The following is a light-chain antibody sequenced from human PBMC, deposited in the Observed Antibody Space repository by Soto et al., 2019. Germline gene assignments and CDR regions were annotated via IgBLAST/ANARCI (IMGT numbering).Light chain of an antibody. Sequence: QSALTQPASVSGSPGQSITISRTGTSSDVGGYNYVSWYQQHPGKAPKLMIYEVSNRPSGVFNRFSGSKSGNTASLTISGLQAEDEADYYCSSYTSSSTVVFGGGTKLTVL. CDR1: SSDVGGYNY. CDR2: EVS. CDR3: SSYTSSSTVV. V-gene: IGLV2-14*01. J-gene: IGLJ2*01.